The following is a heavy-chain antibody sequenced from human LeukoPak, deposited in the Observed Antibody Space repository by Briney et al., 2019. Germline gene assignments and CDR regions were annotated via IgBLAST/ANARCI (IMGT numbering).Heavy chain of an antibody. Sequence: SETLSLTCTVSGGSISSGNYYWAWTRQPPGKGLEWVGSLYYSGSTYYNPSLKSRVTISVDTSKNQFSLKLSSVTAADTAVYYCARYCSSSGWYIDYWGQGTLVTVYS. CDR1: GGSISSGNYY. CDR2: LYYSGST. CDR3: ARYCSSSGWYIDY. V-gene: IGHV4-39*01. D-gene: IGHD6-19*01. J-gene: IGHJ4*02.